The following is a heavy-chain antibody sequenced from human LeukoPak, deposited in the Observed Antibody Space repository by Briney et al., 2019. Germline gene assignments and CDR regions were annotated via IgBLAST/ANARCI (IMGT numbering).Heavy chain of an antibody. J-gene: IGHJ4*02. CDR2: IYHSGST. Sequence: SSETLSLTCAVSGYSISSGYYWGWIRQPPGKGLEWIGSIYHSGSTYYTPSLKSRVTISVDTSKNQFSLKVSSVTGADTAVYYCARRRYYDSSGYNPTYYFDYWGQGILVTVSS. CDR1: GYSISSGYY. CDR3: ARRRYYDSSGYNPTYYFDY. V-gene: IGHV4-38-2*01. D-gene: IGHD3-22*01.